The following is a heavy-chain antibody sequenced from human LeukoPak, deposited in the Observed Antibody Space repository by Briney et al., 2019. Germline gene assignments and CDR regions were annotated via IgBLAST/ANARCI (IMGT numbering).Heavy chain of an antibody. CDR2: ICSTRTYI. Sequence: GSLRLSCTASGFTFGDHAMSWFRQAPGKGPEWVSSICSTRTYICYADSLKGRFTISRDNAKNSLYLQMDSLRAEDTAVYYCARGSGGYCSSTSCLVTIDYWGQGTLVTVS. CDR1: GFTFGDHA. D-gene: IGHD2-2*01. V-gene: IGHV3-21*01. CDR3: ARGSGGYCSSTSCLVTIDY. J-gene: IGHJ4*02.